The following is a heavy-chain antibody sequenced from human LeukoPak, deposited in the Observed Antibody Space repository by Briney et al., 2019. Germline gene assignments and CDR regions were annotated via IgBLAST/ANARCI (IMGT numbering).Heavy chain of an antibody. Sequence: LRLSCAASGFTFRSYEMNWVRQPPGKGLEWIGEINHSGSTNYNPSLKSRVTISVDTSKNQFSLKLSSVTAADTAVYYCARGSQSLGYCSGGSCRAKIFDYWGQGTLVTVSS. CDR2: INHSGST. V-gene: IGHV4-34*01. D-gene: IGHD2-15*01. CDR1: GFTFRSYE. J-gene: IGHJ4*02. CDR3: ARGSQSLGYCSGGSCRAKIFDY.